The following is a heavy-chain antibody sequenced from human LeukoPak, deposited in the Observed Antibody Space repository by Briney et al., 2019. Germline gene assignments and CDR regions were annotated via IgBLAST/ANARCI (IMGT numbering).Heavy chain of an antibody. V-gene: IGHV3-23*01. CDR3: ARDYADYVGYFFFDY. CDR1: GFTFNNYA. J-gene: IGHJ4*02. D-gene: IGHD4-17*01. CDR2: ISGGGETT. Sequence: GGSLRLSCAASGFTFNNYAMNWVRQAPGKGLEWVSSISGGGETTYYADSAKGRFTISRDNSQNTLYLQMNSLRAEDTAVYYCARDYADYVGYFFFDYWGRGTLVTVSS.